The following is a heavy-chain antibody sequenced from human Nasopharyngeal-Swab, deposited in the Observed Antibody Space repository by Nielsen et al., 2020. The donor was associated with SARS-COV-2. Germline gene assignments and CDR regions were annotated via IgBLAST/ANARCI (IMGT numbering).Heavy chain of an antibody. CDR3: ARRGDYGDYYFDY. J-gene: IGHJ4*02. CDR2: INPNSGGT. D-gene: IGHD4-17*01. V-gene: IGHV1-2*06. Sequence: WVRQVPGQGLEWMGRINPNSGGTNYAQKFQGRVTMTRDTSISTAYMELSRLTSDDTAVYYCARRGDYGDYYFDYWGQGTLVTVSS.